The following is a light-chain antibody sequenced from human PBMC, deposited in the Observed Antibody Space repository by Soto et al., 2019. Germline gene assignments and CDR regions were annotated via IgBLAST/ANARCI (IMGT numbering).Light chain of an antibody. CDR2: SAS. Sequence: EIVLTQSPGTLSLSPGARATLSCRASQSVSNNYLAWYQQKPGQAPRLVIYSASTRASGIPDRFSAIVSGTELTITLRSLKSEDGDLFDGQQYDGWPRTFGQGTKVDIK. CDR3: QQYDGWPRT. J-gene: IGKJ1*01. CDR1: QSVSNNY. V-gene: IGKV3-20*01.